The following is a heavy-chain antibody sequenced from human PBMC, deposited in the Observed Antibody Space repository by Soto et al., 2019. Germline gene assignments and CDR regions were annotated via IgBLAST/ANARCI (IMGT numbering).Heavy chain of an antibody. CDR3: SRGSTYYGFLT. V-gene: IGHV4-30-4*01. CDR1: GDSMGSGDYY. Sequence: QVQLQESGPGLVKPSQTLSLTCTVSGDSMGSGDYYWTWTRQPPGKGLEWIGYSYYIGTTFYNPSLESRVNISIDTSKNHFSLRLTSVTAADTAVYYCSRGSTYYGFLTWGQGTLVTVSS. CDR2: SYYIGTT. D-gene: IGHD3-10*01. J-gene: IGHJ5*02.